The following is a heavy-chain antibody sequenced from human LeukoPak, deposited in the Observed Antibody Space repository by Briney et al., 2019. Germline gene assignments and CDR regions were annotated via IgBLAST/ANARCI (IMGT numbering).Heavy chain of an antibody. Sequence: SSETLSLTCAVYGGSFSGYYWSWIRQPPGKGLEWTGEINHSGSTNYNPSLKSRATISVDTSKNQFSLKLSSVTAADTAVYYCARDRAGAGLSFDYWGQGTLVTVSS. D-gene: IGHD2/OR15-2a*01. V-gene: IGHV4-34*01. CDR2: INHSGST. J-gene: IGHJ4*02. CDR3: ARDRAGAGLSFDY. CDR1: GGSFSGYY.